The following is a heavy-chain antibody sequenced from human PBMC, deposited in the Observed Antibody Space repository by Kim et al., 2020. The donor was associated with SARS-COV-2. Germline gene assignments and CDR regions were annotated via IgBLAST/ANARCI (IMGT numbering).Heavy chain of an antibody. CDR2: ISSSSSYI. Sequence: GGSLRLSCAASGFTFSSYSMNWVRQAPGKGLEWVSSISSSSSYIYYADSVKGRFTISRDNAKNSLYLQMNSLRAEDTAVYYCARAFDYYGSGSSDAFDIWGQGTMVTVSS. D-gene: IGHD3-10*01. CDR1: GFTFSSYS. V-gene: IGHV3-21*01. J-gene: IGHJ3*02. CDR3: ARAFDYYGSGSSDAFDI.